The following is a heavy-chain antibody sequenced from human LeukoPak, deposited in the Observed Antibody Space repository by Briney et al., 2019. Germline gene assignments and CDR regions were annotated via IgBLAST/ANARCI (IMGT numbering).Heavy chain of an antibody. CDR2: MNPNSGNT. D-gene: IGHD4-17*01. Sequence: ASVKVSCKASRYTFTSYDINWVRQATGQGLEWMGWMNPNSGNTGYAQKFQGRVTMTRDMSTSTVYMELSSLRSEDTAVYYCARTIYGDFTDEGYAFDIWGQGTMVTVSS. V-gene: IGHV1-8*01. J-gene: IGHJ3*02. CDR1: RYTFTSYD. CDR3: ARTIYGDFTDEGYAFDI.